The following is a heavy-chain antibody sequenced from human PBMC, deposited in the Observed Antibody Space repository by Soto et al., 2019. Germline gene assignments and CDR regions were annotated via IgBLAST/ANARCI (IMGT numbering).Heavy chain of an antibody. CDR3: ARAIAARPGVYASDI. CDR2: ISSSSSTI. Sequence: YSRNSDHQAPGKGLEWVSYISSSSSTIYYADSVKGRFTISRDNAKNSLYLQMNSLRDEDTAVCYCARAIAARPGVYASDIWGQATIVTVSS. J-gene: IGHJ3*02. D-gene: IGHD6-6*01. V-gene: IGHV3-48*02. CDR1: YS.